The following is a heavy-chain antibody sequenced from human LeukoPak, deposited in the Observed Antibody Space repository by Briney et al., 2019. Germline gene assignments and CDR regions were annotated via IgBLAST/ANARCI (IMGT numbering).Heavy chain of an antibody. CDR3: ARDGIAAAGTPPVLDP. J-gene: IGHJ5*02. CDR1: GGSISSYY. CDR2: IYYSGST. D-gene: IGHD6-13*01. Sequence: PSETLSLTCTVSGGSISSYYWSWIRQPPGKGLEWIGYIYYSGSTNYNPSLKSRVTISVDTSKNQFSLKLSSVTAADTAVYYCARDGIAAAGTPPVLDPWGQGTLVTVSS. V-gene: IGHV4-59*01.